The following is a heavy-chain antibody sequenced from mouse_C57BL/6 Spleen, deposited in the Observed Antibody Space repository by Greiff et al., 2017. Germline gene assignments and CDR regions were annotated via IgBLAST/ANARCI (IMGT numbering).Heavy chain of an antibody. Sequence: EVQLVESGGGLVKPGGSLKLSCAASGFTFSSYAMSWVRQTPEKRLEWVATISDGGSYTYYPDNVQGRFTISRDNAKNNLYLQMSHLKSEDTAMYYCARDGNQGYYAMDYWGQGTSVTVSS. V-gene: IGHV5-4*01. D-gene: IGHD2-1*01. J-gene: IGHJ4*01. CDR1: GFTFSSYA. CDR2: ISDGGSYT. CDR3: ARDGNQGYYAMDY.